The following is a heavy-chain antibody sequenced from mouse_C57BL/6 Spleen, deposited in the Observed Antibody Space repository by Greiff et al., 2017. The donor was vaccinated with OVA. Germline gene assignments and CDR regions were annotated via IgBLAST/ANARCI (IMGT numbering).Heavy chain of an antibody. CDR3: ARGTAQATEFAY. D-gene: IGHD3-2*02. CDR2: IYPRSGNT. CDR1: GYTFTSYG. J-gene: IGHJ3*01. V-gene: IGHV1-81*01. Sequence: QVQLKESGAELARPGASVKLSCKASGYTFTSYGISWVKQRTGQGLEWIGEIYPRSGNTYYNEKFKGKATLTADKSSSTAYMELRSLTSEDSAVYFCARGTAQATEFAYWGQGTLVTVSA.